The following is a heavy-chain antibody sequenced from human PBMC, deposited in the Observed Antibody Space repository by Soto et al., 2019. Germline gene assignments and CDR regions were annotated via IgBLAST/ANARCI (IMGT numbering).Heavy chain of an antibody. Sequence: EVQVLESGGGLVEGGGSLRLSCAASGFTFSSYAMSWVRQASGKGLEWVSSISDGGESTYYADSVKGRFTISRDNSKETLFLQMNSLGAEDKAKYHCAKVLDYDFSSFYYYGMDVWGQGATVTVS. CDR3: AKVLDYDFSSFYYYGMDV. CDR1: GFTFSSYA. J-gene: IGHJ6*02. CDR2: ISDGGEST. D-gene: IGHD3-3*01. V-gene: IGHV3-23*01.